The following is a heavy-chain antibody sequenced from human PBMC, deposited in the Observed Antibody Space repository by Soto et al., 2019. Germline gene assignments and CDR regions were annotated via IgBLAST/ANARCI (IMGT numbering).Heavy chain of an antibody. J-gene: IGHJ4*02. CDR3: ATRPAAFDY. CDR1: GYTFTSFG. Sequence: QVQLVQSGPEVKKPGASVKVSCTTSGYTFTSFGISWVRQAPGQGLEWMGWITTDKGKTNYAQKFQGRVTMTTDTSTSTAYMALRSMRSDDTAVYYCATRPAAFDYWGQGTLVTVSS. V-gene: IGHV1-18*01. D-gene: IGHD6-25*01. CDR2: ITTDKGKT.